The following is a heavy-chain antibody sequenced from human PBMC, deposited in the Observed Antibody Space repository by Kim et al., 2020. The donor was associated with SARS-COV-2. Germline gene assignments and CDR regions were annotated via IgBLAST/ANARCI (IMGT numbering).Heavy chain of an antibody. D-gene: IGHD1-7*01. CDR2: ISSSGSTT. J-gene: IGHJ4*02. Sequence: GGSLRLSCTASGFTFSDYNMSWIRQAPGKGLEWVSYISSSGSTTYYADSVKGRFTISRDNAKNSLYLQMNSLRAEDTAVYYCARGTGTYVYCGQGTRVTV. CDR1: GFTFSDYN. V-gene: IGHV3-11*01. CDR3: ARGTGTYVY.